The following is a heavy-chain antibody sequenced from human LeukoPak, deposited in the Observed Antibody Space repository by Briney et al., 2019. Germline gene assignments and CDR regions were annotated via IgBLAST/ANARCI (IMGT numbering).Heavy chain of an antibody. V-gene: IGHV3-23*01. CDR1: GFTFSSYA. J-gene: IGHJ4*02. Sequence: GGSLRLSCAASGFTFSSYAMSWVRQAPGKGLEWVSSISGNSGRTYYADSVKGRFSISRDNSNNTLYLQMNSLRAEDAAVHYCAKSTSSWERVDYWGQGTLVTVSS. D-gene: IGHD6-13*01. CDR3: AKSTSSWERVDY. CDR2: ISGNSGRT.